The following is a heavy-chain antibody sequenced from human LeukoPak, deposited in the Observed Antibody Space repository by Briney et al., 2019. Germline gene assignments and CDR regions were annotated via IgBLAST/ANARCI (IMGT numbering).Heavy chain of an antibody. CDR1: GGSFSGYY. J-gene: IGHJ3*02. Sequence: SETLSLTCAVYGGSFSGYYWSWIRQPPGKGLEWIGEINHSGSTNYNPSLKSRVTISVDTSKNQFSLKLSSVTAADTAVYYCARVLRFLEWLHDAFDIWGQGTMVTVSS. V-gene: IGHV4-34*01. CDR3: ARVLRFLEWLHDAFDI. CDR2: INHSGST. D-gene: IGHD3-3*01.